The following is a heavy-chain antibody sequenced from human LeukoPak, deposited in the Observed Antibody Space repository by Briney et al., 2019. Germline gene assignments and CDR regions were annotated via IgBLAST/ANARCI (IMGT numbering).Heavy chain of an antibody. CDR2: INHSETT. CDR1: GGSFSGHF. V-gene: IGHV4-34*01. D-gene: IGHD5-24*01. Sequence: PSETLSLTCAVYGGSFSGHFWSWIRQTPEKGLQWIGEINHSETTSYNPSLKSRVSISADVSKNQFSLKLNSVTAADTALYYCARGTDGMATVVDYWGQGTLVTVSS. J-gene: IGHJ4*02. CDR3: ARGTDGMATVVDY.